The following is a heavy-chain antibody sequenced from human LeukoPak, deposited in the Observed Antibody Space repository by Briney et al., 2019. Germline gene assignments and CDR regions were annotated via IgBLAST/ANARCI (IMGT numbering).Heavy chain of an antibody. CDR1: GGSIRSSNW. J-gene: IGHJ4*02. Sequence: SGTLSLTCAVSGGSIRSSNWWSWVRQPPGKGLEWIGEIHHSGSTNYNPSLKSRVTISVDTSKNQFSLKLSSVWSGYQDTLYYFDSWGQGTLVTVSS. V-gene: IGHV4-4*02. CDR2: IHHSGST. CDR3: FDS. D-gene: IGHD3-3*01.